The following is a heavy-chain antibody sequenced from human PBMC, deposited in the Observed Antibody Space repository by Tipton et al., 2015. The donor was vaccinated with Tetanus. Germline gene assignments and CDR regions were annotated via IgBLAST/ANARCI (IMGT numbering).Heavy chain of an antibody. CDR1: GGSVSNGSYY. CDR3: ARTTRRWLHPDY. V-gene: IGHV4-61*01. J-gene: IGHJ4*02. CDR2: IFYNGRT. Sequence: TLSLTCTVSGGSVSNGSYYWNWIRQPPGKGLEWIAYIFYNGRTQYNPSLKSRVTISVDTAKNQFSLQLSSVTAADTAVYYCARTTRRWLHPDYWGQGTLVTVSS. D-gene: IGHD5-24*01.